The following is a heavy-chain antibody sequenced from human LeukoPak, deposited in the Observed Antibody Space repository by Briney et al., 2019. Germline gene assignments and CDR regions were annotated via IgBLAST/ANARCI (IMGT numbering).Heavy chain of an antibody. CDR2: IWYDGSKK. CDR3: ARDSGGYGLDY. CDR1: GFTFSGYG. D-gene: IGHD5-12*01. V-gene: IGHV3-33*01. Sequence: GGSLRLSCAASGFTFSGYGMHWVRQAPGKGLDWVAVIWYDGSKKYYVDSVKGRFTTSRDNSKNTLYLQMNSLRAGDTAVYFCARDSGGYGLDYWGQGTLVTVSS. J-gene: IGHJ4*02.